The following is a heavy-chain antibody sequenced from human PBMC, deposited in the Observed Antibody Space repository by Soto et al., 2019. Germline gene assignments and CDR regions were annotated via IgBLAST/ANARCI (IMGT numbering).Heavy chain of an antibody. V-gene: IGHV3-23*01. J-gene: IGHJ4*02. Sequence: EVQLLESGGGLVQPGGSLRLSCAASGFTFGSYALSWVRQAPGKGLEWVSAISPGGSTYYSDSVKGRFTISRDNSKNTVYLQMNSLRVEDTAVYYCVKCVTFCYFDYWGQGTLVTVSS. CDR2: ISPGGST. CDR1: GFTFGSYA. D-gene: IGHD4-4*01. CDR3: VKCVTFCYFDY.